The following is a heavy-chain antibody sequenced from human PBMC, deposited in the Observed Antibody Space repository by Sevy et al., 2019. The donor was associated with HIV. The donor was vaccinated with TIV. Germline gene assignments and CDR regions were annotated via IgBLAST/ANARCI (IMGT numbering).Heavy chain of an antibody. V-gene: IGHV3-21*01. J-gene: IGHJ3*02. Sequence: GGSLRLSCAASGFTFSSYSINWVRQAPGKGLEWVSSISSSSTYIYYADSVKDRFTSSRDNAKNALYLQMNSLRAEDAAVYYCARATTGYYGSGSYDAFDIWGQGTMVTVSS. CDR3: ARATTGYYGSGSYDAFDI. CDR2: ISSSSTYI. D-gene: IGHD3-10*01. CDR1: GFTFSSYS.